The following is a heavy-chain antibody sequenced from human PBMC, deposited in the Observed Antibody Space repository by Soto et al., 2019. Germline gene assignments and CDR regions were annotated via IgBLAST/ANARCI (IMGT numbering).Heavy chain of an antibody. CDR3: ASYINAGNNHYF. V-gene: IGHV4-59*01. D-gene: IGHD2-2*01. J-gene: IGHJ1*01. CDR2: TSHTGNT. CDR1: SVFPTSFH. Sequence: PEKLSDNKIVSSVFPTSFHWSWGRQFPGKGMEWIAYTSHTGNTNYNPSLKSRVIISLDTSKNQMSLQLTSVTATATALYYCASYINAGNNHYF.